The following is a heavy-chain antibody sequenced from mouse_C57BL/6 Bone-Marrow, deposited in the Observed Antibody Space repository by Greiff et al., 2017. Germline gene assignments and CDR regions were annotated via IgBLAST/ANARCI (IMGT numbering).Heavy chain of an antibody. CDR1: GYSFTGYY. V-gene: IGHV1-42*01. Sequence: VQLKESGPELVKPGASVKISCKASGYSFTGYYMNWVKQSPEKSLEWIGEINPSTGGTTYNQKFKAKATLTVDKSSSTAYMQLKSLTSEDSAVYYCARTYYDYVLYYCDYWGQGTTLTVSS. J-gene: IGHJ2*01. D-gene: IGHD2-4*01. CDR2: INPSTGGT. CDR3: ARTYYDYVLYYCDY.